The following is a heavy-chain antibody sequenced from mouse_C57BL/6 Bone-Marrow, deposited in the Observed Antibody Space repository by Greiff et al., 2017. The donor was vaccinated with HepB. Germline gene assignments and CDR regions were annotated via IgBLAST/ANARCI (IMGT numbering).Heavy chain of an antibody. CDR2: IYPRSGNT. J-gene: IGHJ1*03. CDR1: GYTFTSYG. CDR3: VSYYGPWYFDV. V-gene: IGHV1-81*01. D-gene: IGHD1-2*01. Sequence: VQLQQSGAELARPGASVKLSCKASGYTFTSYGISWVKQRTGQGLEWIGEIYPRSGNTYYNEKFKGKATLTADKSSSTAYMELRSLTSEDSAVDFCVSYYGPWYFDVWGTGTTVTVSS.